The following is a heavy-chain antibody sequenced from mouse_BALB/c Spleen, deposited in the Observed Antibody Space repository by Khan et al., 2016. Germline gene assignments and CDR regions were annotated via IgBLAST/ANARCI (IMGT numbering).Heavy chain of an antibody. J-gene: IGHJ4*01. D-gene: IGHD1-2*01. V-gene: IGHV1-77*01. CDR3: ARSYYGYFAMDY. CDR2: IFPGSGST. CDR1: VYTFTDYY. Sequence: QVQLQQSGTELPRPGASVKLSCKASVYTFTDYYVNWVKQRTGQGLEWIGEIFPGSGSTYYNEKFKGKATLTADTSSSTAYMQLSSLTSEDSAVYFCARSYYGYFAMDYWGHGTSVTVSS.